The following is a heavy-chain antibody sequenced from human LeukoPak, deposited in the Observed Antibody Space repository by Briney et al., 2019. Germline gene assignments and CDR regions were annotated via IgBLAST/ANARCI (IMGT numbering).Heavy chain of an antibody. D-gene: IGHD6-6*01. Sequence: ASVKVSCKASGYTFTGYYMHWVQQAPGQGLEWMGWINPNSGGTNYAQKFQGWVTMTRDTSISTAYMELSRLRSDDTAVYYCARAPEYSSSPFDYWGQGTLVTVSS. J-gene: IGHJ4*02. CDR1: GYTFTGYY. V-gene: IGHV1-2*04. CDR3: ARAPEYSSSPFDY. CDR2: INPNSGGT.